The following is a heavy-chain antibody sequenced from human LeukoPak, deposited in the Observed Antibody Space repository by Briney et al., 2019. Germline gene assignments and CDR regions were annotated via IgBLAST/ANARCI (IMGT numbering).Heavy chain of an antibody. V-gene: IGHV3-30-3*01. CDR3: ARENYGDYPDY. CDR2: ISYDGSNK. CDR1: GFTFSSYA. Sequence: GGSLRLSCAASGFTFSSYAMHWVRQAPGKGLEWVAVISYDGSNKYYADSVKGRFTISRDNSKNTLYLQMNSLRAEDTAVYYCARENYGDYPDYWGQGTLVTVSS. D-gene: IGHD4-17*01. J-gene: IGHJ4*02.